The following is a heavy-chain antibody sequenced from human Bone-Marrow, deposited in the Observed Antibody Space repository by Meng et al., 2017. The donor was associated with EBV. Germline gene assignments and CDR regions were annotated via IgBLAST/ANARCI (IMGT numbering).Heavy chain of an antibody. V-gene: IGHV4-59*01. CDR3: ARGENWGGWFDP. J-gene: IGHJ5*02. CDR1: GGSINNYY. CDR2: IYYSGST. D-gene: IGHD7-27*01. Sequence: QVALQESGPGLVKPSETLSLTCSVSGGSINNYYWSWIRQPPGKGLEWIGYIYYSGSTTYNPSLKSRVTISVDTSKNQFSLKLSSVTAADTAVYYCARGENWGGWFDPWGQGTLVTVSS.